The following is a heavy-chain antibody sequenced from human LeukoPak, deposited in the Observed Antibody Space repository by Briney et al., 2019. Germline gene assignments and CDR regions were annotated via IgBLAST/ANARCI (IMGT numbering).Heavy chain of an antibody. CDR2: IYYTGST. CDR1: GGSISGSGYY. D-gene: IGHD3-16*02. V-gene: IGHV4-39*01. Sequence: PSETLSLTCSVSGGSISGSGYYWAWIRQPPGKGLEWIGSIYYTGSTHYNSSLKSRVTMSVDTSKNQFSLKLSSVTAADTAVYFLARQVSRGYRGSDPWGKGTLVTVSS. CDR3: ARQVSRGYRGSDP. J-gene: IGHJ5*02.